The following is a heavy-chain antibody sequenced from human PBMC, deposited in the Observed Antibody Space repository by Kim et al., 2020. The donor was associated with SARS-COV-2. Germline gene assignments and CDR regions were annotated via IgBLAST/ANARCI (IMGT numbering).Heavy chain of an antibody. CDR3: AREGEGGAGNSAFDV. V-gene: IGHV3-30*07. D-gene: IGHD6-19*01. J-gene: IGHJ3*01. Sequence: PVKGRFSITRDNSKNTLYVQMNSLRAEDTAVYYCAREGEGGAGNSAFDVWGQGTMVTVSS.